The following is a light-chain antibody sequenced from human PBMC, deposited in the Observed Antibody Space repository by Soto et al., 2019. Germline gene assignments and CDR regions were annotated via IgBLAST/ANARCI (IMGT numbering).Light chain of an antibody. J-gene: IGKJ1*01. Sequence: ESVLTQSPGTLSLSPGERATLSCRASQSVSSNYLAWYQQKPGQAPRLLIYGASTRATGIPDRFSGSGSGTDFTLTISRLEPEDFAVYYCQQYGGLPTFGQGTKVDIK. V-gene: IGKV3-20*01. CDR3: QQYGGLPT. CDR1: QSVSSNY. CDR2: GAS.